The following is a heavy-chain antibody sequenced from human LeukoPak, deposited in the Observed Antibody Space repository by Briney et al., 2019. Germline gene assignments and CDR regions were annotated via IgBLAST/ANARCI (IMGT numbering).Heavy chain of an antibody. V-gene: IGHV3-66*01. CDR3: ASARIAVAVVGAFDI. D-gene: IGHD6-19*01. CDR2: IYSGGST. CDR1: GSTVSSNY. Sequence: GGSLRLSCAASGSTVSSNYMSWVRQAPGKGLEWVSVIYSGGSTYYADSVKGRFTISRDNSKNTLYLQMNSLRAEDTAVYYCASARIAVAVVGAFDIWGQGTMVTVSS. J-gene: IGHJ3*02.